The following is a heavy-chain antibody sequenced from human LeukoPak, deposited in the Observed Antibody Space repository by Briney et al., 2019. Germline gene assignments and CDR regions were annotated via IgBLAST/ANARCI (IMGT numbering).Heavy chain of an antibody. V-gene: IGHV4-39*01. D-gene: IGHD6-13*01. CDR3: ARASSAAAGYYFDY. CDR2: IYYSGST. J-gene: IGHJ4*02. Sequence: SETLSLTCTVSGGSISSGSYYWGWIRQPPGKGLEWIGSIYYSGSTYYNPSLKSRVTISVDTSKNQFSLKLSSVTAADTAVYYCARASSAAAGYYFDYWGQGTLVTVSS. CDR1: GGSISSGSYY.